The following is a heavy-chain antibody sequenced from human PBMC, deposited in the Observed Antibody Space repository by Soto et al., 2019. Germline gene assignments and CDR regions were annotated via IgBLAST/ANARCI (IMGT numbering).Heavy chain of an antibody. V-gene: IGHV4-4*02. CDR3: ARVSGSYYYGMNV. D-gene: IGHD1-26*01. CDR2: IYHSGST. CDR1: GCSISSSNW. J-gene: IGHJ6*02. Sequence: SETLSLTCAVSGCSISSSNWWSWVRQPPGKGLEWIGEIYHSGSTNYNPSLKSRVTISVDKSKNQFSLKLSSVTAADTAVYYCARVSGSYYYGMNVWGQGTTVTVSS.